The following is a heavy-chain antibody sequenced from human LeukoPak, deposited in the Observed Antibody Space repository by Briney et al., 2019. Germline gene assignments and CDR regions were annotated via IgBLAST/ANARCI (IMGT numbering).Heavy chain of an antibody. CDR2: ISAYNGNT. CDR3: ARDRPDYSGSGIHNWFDP. Sequence: GASVKVSCKASGYTFTNYGISWVRQAPGQGLEWMGWISAYNGNTNYAQRFQDRVTMTTDTSTSTASMELRSLRSDDTAAYYCARDRPDYSGSGIHNWFDPWGQGTLVTVSS. J-gene: IGHJ5*02. CDR1: GYTFTNYG. V-gene: IGHV1-18*01. D-gene: IGHD3-10*01.